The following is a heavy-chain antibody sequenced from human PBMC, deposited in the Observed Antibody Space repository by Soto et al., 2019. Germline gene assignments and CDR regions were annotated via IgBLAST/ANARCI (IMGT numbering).Heavy chain of an antibody. CDR2: IYPGDSDT. D-gene: IGHD6-6*01. CDR3: ARLCSSSPFYYYYYGMDV. Sequence: GESLKISCKGSGYSFTSYWIGWVRQMPGKGLEWMGIIYPGDSDTRYSPSFQGQVTISADKSISTAYLQWSSLKASDTAVYYCARLCSSSPFYYYYYGMDVWGQGTTVTVSS. CDR1: GYSFTSYW. V-gene: IGHV5-51*01. J-gene: IGHJ6*02.